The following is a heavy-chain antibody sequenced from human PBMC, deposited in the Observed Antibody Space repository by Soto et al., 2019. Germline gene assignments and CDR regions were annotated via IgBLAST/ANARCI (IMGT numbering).Heavy chain of an antibody. Sequence: QMQLQESGPGLVKPSGTLSLTCAVSGGSISSSNWWSWVRQPPGKGQEWIGEIYHSGSTNYNPSLRSRVTIPVDKSKRQYSLKRRYVTAANTAVYYCARGGTVWARGNGAFDLWGQGTMVTVSS. V-gene: IGHV4-4*02. CDR1: GGSISSSNW. J-gene: IGHJ3*01. CDR3: ARGGTVWARGNGAFDL. D-gene: IGHD3-10*01. CDR2: IYHSGST.